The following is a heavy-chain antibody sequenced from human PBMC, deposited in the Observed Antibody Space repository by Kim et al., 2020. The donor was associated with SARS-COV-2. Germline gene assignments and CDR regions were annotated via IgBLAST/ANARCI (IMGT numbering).Heavy chain of an antibody. V-gene: IGHV3-30*18. CDR3: AKLIPRDYDILTGYYPEYFDY. J-gene: IGHJ4*02. CDR2: ISYDGSNK. CDR1: GFTFSSYG. Sequence: GGSLRLSCAASGFTFSSYGMHWVRQSPGKGLEWVAVISYDGSNKYYADSVKGRFTISRDNSKNTLYLQMNSLRAEDTAVYYCAKLIPRDYDILTGYYPEYFDYWGQGTLVTVSS. D-gene: IGHD3-9*01.